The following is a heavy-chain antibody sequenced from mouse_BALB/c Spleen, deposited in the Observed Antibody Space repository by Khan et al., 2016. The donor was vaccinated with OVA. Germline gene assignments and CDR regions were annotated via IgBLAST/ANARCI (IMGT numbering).Heavy chain of an antibody. CDR3: ARVYGGDFDY. CDR2: ISYSGNT. Sequence: EVQLVESGPGLVKPSQSLSLICTVTGYSITSDYAWNWIRQFPGNKLEWMGFISYSGNTKYNPSLKSRISITRDTSKNQFFVQLNSVTTEDTATYYCARVYGGDFDYWGQGTTLTVSS. V-gene: IGHV3-2*02. J-gene: IGHJ2*01. CDR1: GYSITSDYA. D-gene: IGHD1-1*01.